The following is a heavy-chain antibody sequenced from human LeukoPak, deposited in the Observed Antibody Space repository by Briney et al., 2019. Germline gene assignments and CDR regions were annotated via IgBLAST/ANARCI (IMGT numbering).Heavy chain of an antibody. CDR1: GFTFSSYA. CDR3: AKDSSSSPYYFDY. J-gene: IGHJ4*02. CDR2: VSGGGGAT. D-gene: IGHD6-6*01. Sequence: GGSLRLSCAASGFTFSSYAMSWVRQAPGKGLEWVSAVSGGGGATYYAFSVKGRITISRDNSKSTLYLQMSSLRAEDTAVYYCAKDSSSSPYYFDYWGQGTLVTVSS. V-gene: IGHV3-23*01.